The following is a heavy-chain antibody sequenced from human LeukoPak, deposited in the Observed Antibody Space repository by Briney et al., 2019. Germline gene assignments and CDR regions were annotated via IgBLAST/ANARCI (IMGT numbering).Heavy chain of an antibody. CDR3: AKGDFDL. Sequence: GGSLRLSCAASGFTFDDDAMHWVRQAPGKGLEWVSGISWNSGSIGYADSVKGRFTNSRGNAKNSLYLQMNSLRAEDTALYYCAKGDFDLWGRGTLVTVSS. CDR1: GFTFDDDA. V-gene: IGHV3-9*01. CDR2: ISWNSGSI. J-gene: IGHJ2*01.